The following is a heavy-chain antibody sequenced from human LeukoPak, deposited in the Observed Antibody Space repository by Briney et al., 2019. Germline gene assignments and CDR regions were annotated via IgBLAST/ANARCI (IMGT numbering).Heavy chain of an antibody. CDR3: ARVHYDFWSGYSNWFDP. V-gene: IGHV5-51*01. CDR2: IYPGDSDT. J-gene: IGHJ5*02. D-gene: IGHD3-3*01. Sequence: GESLKISCKCSGYSFTSYWIGWVRQMPAKGLEWMGIIYPGDSDTRYSPSFQGQVTISADKSISTAYLQWSSLKASDTAMYYCARVHYDFWSGYSNWFDPWGQGTLVTVSS. CDR1: GYSFTSYW.